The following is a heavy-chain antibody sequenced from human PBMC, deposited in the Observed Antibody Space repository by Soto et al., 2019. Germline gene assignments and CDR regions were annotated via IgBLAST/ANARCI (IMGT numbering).Heavy chain of an antibody. CDR3: AREAPYCTSATCPKFYDMDV. J-gene: IGHJ6*02. CDR1: GGTFGSYA. D-gene: IGHD2-2*01. Sequence: SVKVSCKASGGTFGSYAITWVRRAPGQGLEWLGGIIPILNSPAYAQKFQARVVITADEITNTAYMELNSLRLDDTAVYYCAREAPYCTSATCPKFYDMDVWGQGTTVTVSS. CDR2: IIPILNSP. V-gene: IGHV1-69*13.